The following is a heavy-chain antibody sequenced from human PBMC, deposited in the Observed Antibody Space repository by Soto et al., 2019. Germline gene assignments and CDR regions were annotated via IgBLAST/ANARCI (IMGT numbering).Heavy chain of an antibody. Sequence: GGSLRLSCAASGFTFSSYAMHWVRQAPGKGLEWVAVISYDGSNKYYADSVKGRFTISRDNSKNTLYLQMNSLRAEDTAVYYCARAGFWSGDILVPFSSHLDYWGQGTLVTVSS. CDR2: ISYDGSNK. D-gene: IGHD3-3*01. CDR3: ARAGFWSGDILVPFSSHLDY. J-gene: IGHJ4*02. V-gene: IGHV3-30-3*01. CDR1: GFTFSSYA.